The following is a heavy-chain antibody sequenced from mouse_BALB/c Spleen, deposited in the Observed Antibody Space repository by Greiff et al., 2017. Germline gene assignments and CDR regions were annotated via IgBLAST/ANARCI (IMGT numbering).Heavy chain of an antibody. CDR3: ARVKVGITRDY. J-gene: IGHJ2*01. CDR1: GYTFTSYW. Sequence: VQLQESGAELAKPGASVKMSCKASGYTFTSYWMHWVKQRPGQGLEWIGYINPSTGYTEYNQKFKDKATLTADKSSSTAYMQLSSLTSEDSAVYYCARVKVGITRDYGGKGTTLTVSS. V-gene: IGHV1-7*01. D-gene: IGHD2-4*01. CDR2: INPSTGYT.